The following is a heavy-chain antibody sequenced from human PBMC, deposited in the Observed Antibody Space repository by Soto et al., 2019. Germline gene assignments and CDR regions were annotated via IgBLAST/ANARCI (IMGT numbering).Heavy chain of an antibody. CDR1: GGSISSSNW. Sequence: SETLSLTCAVSGGSISSSNWWRWVRQPPGKGLEWIGEIYHSGSTNYNPSLKSRVTISVDKSKNQFSLKLSSVTAADTAVYYCATGRYYSDSSRYMFDYWGQGTLVTVSS. J-gene: IGHJ4*02. D-gene: IGHD3-22*01. V-gene: IGHV4-4*02. CDR2: IYHSGST. CDR3: ATGRYYSDSSRYMFDY.